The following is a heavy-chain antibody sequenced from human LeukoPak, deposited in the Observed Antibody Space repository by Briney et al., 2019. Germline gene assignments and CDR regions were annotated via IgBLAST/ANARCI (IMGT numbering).Heavy chain of an antibody. CDR3: ATRYCDFWSGYYEEDF. V-gene: IGHV4-34*01. CDR2: INHSGST. Sequence: SETLSLTCAVYGGSFSGYYWSWIRQPPGKGLEWIGEINHSGSTNYNPSLKSRVIISVDTSKNQFSLKLSSVTAADTAVYYCATRYCDFWSGYYEEDFWGQGTLVTVSS. D-gene: IGHD3-3*01. CDR1: GGSFSGYY. J-gene: IGHJ4*02.